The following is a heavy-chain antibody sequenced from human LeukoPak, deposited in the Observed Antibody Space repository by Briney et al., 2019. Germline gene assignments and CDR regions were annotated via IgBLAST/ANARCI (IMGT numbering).Heavy chain of an antibody. V-gene: IGHV4-31*03. Sequence: PSQTLFLTCTVSGGSISSGGYYWSWIRQHPGKGLEWIGYIYYSGSTYYNPSLKSRVTMSADTSKNQFSLKLSSVTAADTAVYYCARVPRSYYYYYYMDVWGKGTTVTVSS. CDR3: ARVPRSYYYYYYMDV. CDR2: IYYSGST. CDR1: GGSISSGGYY. J-gene: IGHJ6*03.